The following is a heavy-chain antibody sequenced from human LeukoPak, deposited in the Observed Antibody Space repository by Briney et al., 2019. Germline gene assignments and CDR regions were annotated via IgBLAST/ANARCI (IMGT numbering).Heavy chain of an antibody. CDR1: GFTFSNYA. J-gene: IGHJ4*02. V-gene: IGHV3-64D*09. Sequence: PGGSLRLSCSASGFTFSNYAKHWVRQAPGKGRVYFSGISSNAGITYYADSVKGRLTVSRENSKNMLYLQMNSLRAEDTAVYYCVKDKYPVVVAATLDYWGQGILVTVSA. D-gene: IGHD2-15*01. CDR3: VKDKYPVVVAATLDY. CDR2: ISSNAGIT.